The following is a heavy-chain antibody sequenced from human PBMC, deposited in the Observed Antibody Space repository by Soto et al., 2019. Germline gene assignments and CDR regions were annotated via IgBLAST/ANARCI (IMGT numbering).Heavy chain of an antibody. Sequence: EVQLVESGGGLVQPGGSLRLSCAASGFTFSASDMHWVRQAPGKGLEWVAAIGTLHDTFYPDSVKGRFIIFRENANNYFYLQMDSLRADDTAVYYCARQASYWHGGGGWLDPWGQGALVTVSS. CDR2: IGTLHDT. CDR3: ARQASYWHGGGGWLDP. J-gene: IGHJ5*02. D-gene: IGHD3-16*01. CDR1: GFTFSASD. V-gene: IGHV3-13*01.